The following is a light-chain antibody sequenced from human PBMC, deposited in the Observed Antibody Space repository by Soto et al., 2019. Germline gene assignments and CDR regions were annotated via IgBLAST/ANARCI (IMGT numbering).Light chain of an antibody. Sequence: DIVMTQSPATLSVSPGERVTLSCRASQRLSSNLAWYQQKPGQAPRLLIYGASTRATGFPARFSGRGSGTEFTLTLSGLQSEESAVYYCQQYNVWPPKYSFGQGTKVEIK. J-gene: IGKJ2*01. V-gene: IGKV3-15*01. CDR1: QRLSSN. CDR3: QQYNVWPPKYS. CDR2: GAS.